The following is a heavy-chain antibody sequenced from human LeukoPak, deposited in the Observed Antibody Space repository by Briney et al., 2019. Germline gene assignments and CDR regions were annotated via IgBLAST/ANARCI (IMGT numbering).Heavy chain of an antibody. D-gene: IGHD1-26*01. V-gene: IGHV3-23*01. Sequence: GGSLRLSCAASGSTFSSYAMSWVRQAPGKGLEWVSAISGSGGSTYYADSVKGRFTISRDNSKNTLYLQMNSLRAEDTAVYYCANRPYSGSYQYFDYWGQGTLVTVSS. CDR3: ANRPYSGSYQYFDY. CDR2: ISGSGGST. CDR1: GSTFSSYA. J-gene: IGHJ4*02.